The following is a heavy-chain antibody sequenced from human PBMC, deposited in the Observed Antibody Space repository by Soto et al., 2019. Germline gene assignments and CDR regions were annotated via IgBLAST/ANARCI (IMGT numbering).Heavy chain of an antibody. CDR1: GYTFTSYG. Sequence: QVQLVQSGAEVKKPGASVKVSCKASGYTFTSYGISWVRQAPGQGLEWMGWISAYNGNTNYAQKLQGRVTMTTDTSTSTAYIELRSLRSDDTAVYYCARDSIAARPQGWFDPWGQGTLVTVSS. CDR3: ARDSIAARPQGWFDP. V-gene: IGHV1-18*01. J-gene: IGHJ5*02. D-gene: IGHD6-6*01. CDR2: ISAYNGNT.